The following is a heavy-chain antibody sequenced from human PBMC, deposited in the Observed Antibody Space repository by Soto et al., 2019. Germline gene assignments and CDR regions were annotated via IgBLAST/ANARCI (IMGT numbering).Heavy chain of an antibody. D-gene: IGHD3-10*01. Sequence: GGSLRLSCAASGFTFDGYAMSWVRQAPGRGLQWVSTIGGSGDGTYYADSVKGRFTISRDNSKNTLYLQMNSLRAEDTAVYYCAKAREVTLVRVPSSYWGQGTLVTVSS. CDR1: GFTFDGYA. V-gene: IGHV3-23*01. CDR2: IGGSGDGT. CDR3: AKAREVTLVRVPSSY. J-gene: IGHJ4*02.